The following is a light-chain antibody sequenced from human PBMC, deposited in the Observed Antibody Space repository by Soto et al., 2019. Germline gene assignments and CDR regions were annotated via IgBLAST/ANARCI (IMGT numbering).Light chain of an antibody. CDR1: QSVSSY. CDR3: QQRSNWPLFT. J-gene: IGKJ3*01. V-gene: IGKV3-11*01. CDR2: DAS. Sequence: EIVLTQSPATLSLSPGERATLSCRASQSVSSYLAWYQQKPGQAPRLLIYDASNRATGIPARFSGSGSGTDVTITISSLEPEDFAVYYCQQRSNWPLFTFGPGTKVDIK.